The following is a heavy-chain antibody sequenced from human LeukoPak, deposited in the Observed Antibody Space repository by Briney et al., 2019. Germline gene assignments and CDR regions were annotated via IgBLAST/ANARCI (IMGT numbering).Heavy chain of an antibody. D-gene: IGHD6-19*01. CDR3: AKAEQGLDDAFDI. CDR1: GFTFSSYA. V-gene: IGHV3-23*01. CDR2: ISGSGGST. Sequence: QTGGSLRLSCAASGFTFSSYAMSWVRQAPGKGLEWVSAISGSGGSTYYADSVKGRFTISRDNSKNTLYLQMNSLRAEDAAVYYCAKAEQGLDDAFDIWGQGTMVTVSS. J-gene: IGHJ3*02.